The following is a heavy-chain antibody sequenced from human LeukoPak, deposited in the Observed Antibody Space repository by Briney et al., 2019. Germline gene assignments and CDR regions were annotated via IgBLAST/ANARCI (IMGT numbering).Heavy chain of an antibody. CDR1: GFTLRGYG. D-gene: IGHD6-19*01. CDR3: AKALAVAGPNWFDP. V-gene: IGHV3-30*02. J-gene: IGHJ5*02. Sequence: GGSLRLSCAASGFTLRGYGMHWVRQAPGKGLEWVAFIRYDGSDKSYADSVKGRFTISRDNSKNTLYLQMNSLRAEDTAVYYCAKALAVAGPNWFDPWGQGTLVTVSS. CDR2: IRYDGSDK.